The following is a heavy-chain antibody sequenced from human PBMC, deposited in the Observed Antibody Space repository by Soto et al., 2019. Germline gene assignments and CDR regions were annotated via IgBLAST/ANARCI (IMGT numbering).Heavy chain of an antibody. Sequence: SETLSLTCTVSGGSISSNYWTWIRQPPGKGPEWIGYVYNSGSTNYNPSLKSRVTISEDTSKSQFSLKVNSMTAADTAVYYCARYRREAVAGYTLDNWGQGILVTVSS. J-gene: IGHJ4*02. CDR3: ARYRREAVAGYTLDN. D-gene: IGHD6-13*01. CDR1: GGSISSNY. V-gene: IGHV4-59*01. CDR2: VYNSGST.